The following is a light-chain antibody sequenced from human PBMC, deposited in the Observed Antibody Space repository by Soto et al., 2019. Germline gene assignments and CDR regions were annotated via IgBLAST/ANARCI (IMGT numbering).Light chain of an antibody. CDR2: AAS. Sequence: DIQMTQSPSSLSASVGDRVTITFRASQSISSYLNWYQQKQGKAPKLLIYAASSLQSGVPSRFSITGSWTDLTLITSSLQPEDFATYYCQHSYSTQRTLGQGTKVDI. J-gene: IGKJ1*01. V-gene: IGKV1-39*01. CDR1: QSISSY. CDR3: QHSYSTQRT.